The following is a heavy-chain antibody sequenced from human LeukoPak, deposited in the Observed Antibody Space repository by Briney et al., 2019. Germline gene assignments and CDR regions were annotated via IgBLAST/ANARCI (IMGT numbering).Heavy chain of an antibody. CDR1: GFTFSSYE. CDR2: ISSSGSTI. J-gene: IGHJ4*02. V-gene: IGHV3-48*03. Sequence: TGGSLRLSRAASGFTFSSYEMNWVRQAQGTGLEWVSYISSSGSTIYYADSVKGRFTISRDNAKNSLYLQMNSLRAEDTAVYYCAREGIAAVFDYWGQGTLVTVSS. CDR3: AREGIAAVFDY. D-gene: IGHD6-13*01.